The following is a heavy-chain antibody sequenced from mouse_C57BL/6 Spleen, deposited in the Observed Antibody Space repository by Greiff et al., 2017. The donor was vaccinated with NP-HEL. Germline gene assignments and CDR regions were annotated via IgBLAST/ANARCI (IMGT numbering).Heavy chain of an antibody. CDR2: ISSGSSTI. V-gene: IGHV5-17*01. J-gene: IGHJ1*03. CDR1: GFTFSDYG. CDR3: ARAYYGSSYGYFDV. D-gene: IGHD1-1*01. Sequence: EVKVVESGGGLVKPGGSLKLSCAASGFTFSDYGMHWVRQAPEKGLGWVAYISSGSSTIYYADTVKGRFTISRDNAKNTLFLQMTSLRSEDTAMYYCARAYYGSSYGYFDVWGTGTTVTVSS.